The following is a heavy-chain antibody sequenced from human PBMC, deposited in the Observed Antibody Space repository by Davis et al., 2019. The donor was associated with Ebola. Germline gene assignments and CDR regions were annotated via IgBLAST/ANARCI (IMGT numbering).Heavy chain of an antibody. D-gene: IGHD3-22*01. CDR1: GFTFSSYA. Sequence: GESLKISCAASGFTFSSYAMHWVRQAPGKGLEWVAVISYDGSNKYYADSVKGRFTISRDNSKNTLYLQMNSLRAEDTAVYYCARDPHSSVLGAFDIWGQGTMVTVSS. CDR2: ISYDGSNK. CDR3: ARDPHSSVLGAFDI. V-gene: IGHV3-30-3*01. J-gene: IGHJ3*02.